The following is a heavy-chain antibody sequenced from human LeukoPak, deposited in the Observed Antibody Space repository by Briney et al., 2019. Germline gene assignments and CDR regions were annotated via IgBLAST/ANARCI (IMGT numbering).Heavy chain of an antibody. Sequence: SETLSLTCTVSGGSISSSSYYWGWIRQPPGKGLEWIGSIYYSGSTYYNPSLKSRVTISVDTSKNQFSLKLTSVTAADTAVYYCARDLERVTKGLDIGAKGTMVSVSS. CDR1: GGSISSSSYY. V-gene: IGHV4-39*07. D-gene: IGHD1-1*01. J-gene: IGHJ3*02. CDR3: ARDLERVTKGLDI. CDR2: IYYSGST.